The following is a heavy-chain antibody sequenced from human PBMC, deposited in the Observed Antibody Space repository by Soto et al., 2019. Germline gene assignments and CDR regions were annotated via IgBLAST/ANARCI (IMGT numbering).Heavy chain of an antibody. Sequence: QVQLVQSGAEVKKPGSSVKVSCKASGGTFSSYAISWVRQAPGQGLEWMGGIIPIFGTANYAQKFQGRVTITADEYTSIAYMELSSLRAEDTAVYYCARGGYSYGSLVSYYYYGMDVWGQGTTVTVSS. V-gene: IGHV1-69*12. CDR1: GGTFSSYA. J-gene: IGHJ6*02. CDR2: IIPIFGTA. CDR3: ARGGYSYGSLVSYYYYGMDV. D-gene: IGHD5-18*01.